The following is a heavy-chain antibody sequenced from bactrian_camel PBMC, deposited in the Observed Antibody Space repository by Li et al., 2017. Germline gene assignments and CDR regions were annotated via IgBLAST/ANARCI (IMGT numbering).Heavy chain of an antibody. J-gene: IGHJ4*01. Sequence: VQLVESGGGLVQPGGSLRLSCAASGFTFVNHAMIWVRQAPGKGLEWVSRISSGEGSRYYADSVKGRFTISQDNAKNTVYLQMTDLKVEDTAVYYCAADGWVERDGRCDSLSQGTQVTVS. CDR2: ISSGEGSR. D-gene: IGHD3*01. CDR1: GFTFVNHA. CDR3: AADGWVERDGRCDS. V-gene: IGHV3S40*01.